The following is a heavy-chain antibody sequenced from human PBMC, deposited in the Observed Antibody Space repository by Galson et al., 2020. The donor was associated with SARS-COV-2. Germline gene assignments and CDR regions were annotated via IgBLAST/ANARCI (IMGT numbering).Heavy chain of an antibody. CDR1: GDSFSGYF. V-gene: IGHV4-34*01. J-gene: IGHJ4*02. D-gene: IGHD5-18*01. Sequence: SETLSLTCTVYGDSFSGYFWTWIRQPPGKGLEWIGEINQRGNTNYTPSLKSRLTMSVDTSMNQFSLKLNSVTAADTAVYYCAGVPWIQLWQHKKYYFDYWGQGTLVTVSS. CDR3: AGVPWIQLWQHKKYYFDY. CDR2: INQRGNT.